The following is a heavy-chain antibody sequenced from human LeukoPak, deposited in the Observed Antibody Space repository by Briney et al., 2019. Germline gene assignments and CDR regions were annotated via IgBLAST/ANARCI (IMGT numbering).Heavy chain of an antibody. CDR3: ARGPIVAPDH. CDR1: GFTFSSYE. V-gene: IGHV3-21*01. CDR2: INSGSSYK. Sequence: GGSLRLSCAAYGFTFSSYEMNWVRRAPGKGLEWVSSINSGSSYKYYADSLKGRFTISRDNAKNSLYLQMNSLRAEDTAVYYCARGPIVAPDHWGQGTLVTVSS. J-gene: IGHJ4*02. D-gene: IGHD5-12*01.